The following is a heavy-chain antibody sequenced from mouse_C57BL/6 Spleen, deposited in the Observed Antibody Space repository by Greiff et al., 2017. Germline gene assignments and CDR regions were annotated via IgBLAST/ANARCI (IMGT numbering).Heavy chain of an antibody. V-gene: IGHV5-4*01. CDR3: ARDDYDGPWFAY. CDR1: GFTFSSYA. D-gene: IGHD2-4*01. J-gene: IGHJ3*01. Sequence: DVKLVESGGGLVKPGGSLKLSCAASGFTFSSYAMSWVRQTPEKRLEWVATISDGGSYTYYPDNVKGRFTISRDNAKNNLYLQMSHLKSEDTAMYYCARDDYDGPWFAYWGQGTLVTVSA. CDR2: ISDGGSYT.